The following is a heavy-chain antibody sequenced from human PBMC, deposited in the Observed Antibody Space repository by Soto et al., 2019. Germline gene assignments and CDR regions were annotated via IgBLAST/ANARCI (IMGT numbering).Heavy chain of an antibody. V-gene: IGHV5-51*01. CDR2: IYPSDSTT. Sequence: PGESLKISCKGSGYSFTNYWIAWVRQMPGKGLEYMGIIYPSDSTTRYSPSFQGQVTISADXXXXXXXXXXXXXXXXXXXMYYCARHGFYGDYSSNYFDPWGQGTLVTVSS. J-gene: IGHJ5*02. D-gene: IGHD4-17*01. CDR1: GYSFTNYW. CDR3: ARHGFYGDYSSNYFDP.